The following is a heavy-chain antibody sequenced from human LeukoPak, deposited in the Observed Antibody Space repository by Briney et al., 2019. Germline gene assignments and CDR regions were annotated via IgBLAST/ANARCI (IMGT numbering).Heavy chain of an antibody. V-gene: IGHV3-23*01. D-gene: IGHD2-2*01. Sequence: PGGSLRLSCAASGFTFSSYAMSWVRQAPGKGLEWVSAISGSGGSTYYADSVKGRFTISRDNSKNTLYLQMNSLRAEDTAVYYCASLSPGYCSSTSCLWGQGTLVTVSS. CDR3: ASLSPGYCSSTSCL. CDR2: ISGSGGST. J-gene: IGHJ4*02. CDR1: GFTFSSYA.